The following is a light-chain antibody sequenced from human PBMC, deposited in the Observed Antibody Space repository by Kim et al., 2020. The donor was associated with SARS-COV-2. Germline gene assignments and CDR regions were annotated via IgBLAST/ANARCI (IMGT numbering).Light chain of an antibody. CDR2: AAS. V-gene: IGKV1-8*01. Sequence: ASTGDRVTITCRANQSINSYIAWYQQKPEKAPKLLIYAASTLQSGVPSRFGGSGSGTDFTLTISCLQSEDFAAYYCQQYYSHPWTFGQGTKVDIK. CDR1: QSINSY. J-gene: IGKJ1*01. CDR3: QQYYSHPWT.